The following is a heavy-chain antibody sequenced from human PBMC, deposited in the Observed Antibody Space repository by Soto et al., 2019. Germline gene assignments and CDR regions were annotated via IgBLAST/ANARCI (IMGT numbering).Heavy chain of an antibody. J-gene: IGHJ5*02. CDR2: MYSGGKT. Sequence: QLQLQESGPGLVKPSETLSLTCTVSGGSFSSSTYYWGWIRQPPGKGLEWIGSMYSGGKTYYNPYLKSRVTVSVDTSKNHFSLKLTSVTAADTAMYYCARQPYDSTGYYYGAWGQGTLVTVSS. CDR1: GGSFSSSTYY. CDR3: ARQPYDSTGYYYGA. V-gene: IGHV4-39*01. D-gene: IGHD3-22*01.